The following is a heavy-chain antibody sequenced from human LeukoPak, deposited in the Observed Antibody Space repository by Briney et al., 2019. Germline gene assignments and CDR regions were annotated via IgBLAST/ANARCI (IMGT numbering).Heavy chain of an antibody. D-gene: IGHD3-9*01. CDR3: ARDLLYFDNNF. J-gene: IGHJ4*02. Sequence: GGSLRVSCAASGFTVGNNYMTWVRQAPGKGLEWVSVIYSGGSTYYADSVKGRFTISRDISENTLYLQMNSLRAEDTAVYYCARDLLYFDNNFRGQGTLVTVSS. CDR1: GFTVGNNY. CDR2: IYSGGST. V-gene: IGHV3-66*01.